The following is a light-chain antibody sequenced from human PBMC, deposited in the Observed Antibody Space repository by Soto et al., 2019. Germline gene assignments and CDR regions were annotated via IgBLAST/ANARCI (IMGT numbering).Light chain of an antibody. CDR1: QSVSSY. CDR2: DAS. Sequence: EIVLTQSPATLSLSPGERATLSCRASQSVSSYLAWYQQKPGQAPRLLIYDASNRATGIPARFSGSGSGTDFTLTINSLEPEDFAFYYCQQRSNWPPLTFGGGTKVEIK. V-gene: IGKV3-11*01. CDR3: QQRSNWPPLT. J-gene: IGKJ4*01.